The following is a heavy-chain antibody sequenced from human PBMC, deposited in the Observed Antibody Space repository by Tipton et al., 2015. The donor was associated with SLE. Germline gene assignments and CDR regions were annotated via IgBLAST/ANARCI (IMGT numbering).Heavy chain of an antibody. Sequence: LRLSCTVSGGSLSSSSYYWGWIRQPPGKGLEWIGSIYYSGSTYYNPSLKSRVTISVDTSKNQLSLKLSSVTAADTAVYYCASSFDYWGQGTLVTVSS. CDR3: ASSFDY. J-gene: IGHJ4*02. CDR2: IYYSGST. CDR1: GGSLSSSSYY. V-gene: IGHV4-39*01.